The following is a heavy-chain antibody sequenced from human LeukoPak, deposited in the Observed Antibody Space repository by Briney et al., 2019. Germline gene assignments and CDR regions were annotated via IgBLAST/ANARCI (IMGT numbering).Heavy chain of an antibody. V-gene: IGHV4-34*01. CDR3: ARQKSSERNYFDY. J-gene: IGHJ4*02. CDR1: GGSISSYY. CDR2: INHSGST. Sequence: SETLSLTCTVSGGSISSYYWSWIRQPPGKGLEWIGEINHSGSTNYNPSLKSRVTISVDTSKNQFSLKLSSVTAADTAVYYCARQKSSERNYFDYWGQGTLVTVPS.